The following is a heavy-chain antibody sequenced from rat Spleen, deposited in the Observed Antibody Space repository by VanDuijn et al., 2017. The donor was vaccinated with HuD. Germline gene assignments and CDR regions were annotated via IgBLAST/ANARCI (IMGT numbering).Heavy chain of an antibody. CDR1: GFTFSGYW. D-gene: IGHD1-11*01. J-gene: IGHJ2*01. Sequence: EVQLVESGGGLVQPGRSLRLSCVASGFTFSGYWMYWTRQAPGKGLEWVASITNTGGSTYYPDSVKGRFTISRDNAKSTLYLQMNSLRSEDTATYYCARHSNYGGYTHYFDYWGQGVMVTVSS. V-gene: IGHV5-31*01. CDR2: ITNTGGST. CDR3: ARHSNYGGYTHYFDY.